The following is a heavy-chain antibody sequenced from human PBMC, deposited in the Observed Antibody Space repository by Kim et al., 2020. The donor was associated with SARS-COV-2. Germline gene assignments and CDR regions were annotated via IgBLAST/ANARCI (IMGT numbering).Heavy chain of an antibody. J-gene: IGHJ6*02. Sequence: SETLSLTCTVSGGSISSSSYYWGWIRQPPGKGLEWIGSIYYSGSTYYNPSLKSRVTISVDTSKNQFSLKLSSVTAADTAVYYCARRTPQIAAAGPYYYYGMDVWGQGTTVTVSS. CDR2: IYYSGST. D-gene: IGHD6-13*01. V-gene: IGHV4-39*01. CDR1: GGSISSSSYY. CDR3: ARRTPQIAAAGPYYYYGMDV.